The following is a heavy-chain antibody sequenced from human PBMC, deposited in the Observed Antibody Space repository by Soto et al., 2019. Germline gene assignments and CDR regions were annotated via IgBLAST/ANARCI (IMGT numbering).Heavy chain of an antibody. Sequence: EVQLLESGGGLVQPGGSLRLSCAASGFTFSLYSTTWVRQAPGRGGWWVSGITAGGGTYYAAAVRGRFTISRDTSKITLYLQMNSLRDEDTAVDYCAKYFAADSRWDFDYWGQGTLVTVSS. CDR3: AKYFAADSRWDFDY. V-gene: IGHV3-23*01. CDR2: ITAGGGT. D-gene: IGHD1-26*01. J-gene: IGHJ4*02. CDR1: GFTFSLYS.